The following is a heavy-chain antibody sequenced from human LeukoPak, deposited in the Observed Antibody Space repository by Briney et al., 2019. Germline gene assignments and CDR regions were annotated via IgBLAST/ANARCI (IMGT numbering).Heavy chain of an antibody. J-gene: IGHJ4*02. D-gene: IGHD6-13*01. CDR2: IYSDGTT. Sequence: PGGSLRLSCAASGFTVSNNYMSWVRQAPGKKLEWVSDIYSDGTTFYADSVKGRFTISRDNSKNTLYLQMNSLRAEDTAVYYCAKDQRRAAPNYFDYWGQGTLVTVSS. CDR3: AKDQRRAAPNYFDY. CDR1: GFTVSNNY. V-gene: IGHV3-53*01.